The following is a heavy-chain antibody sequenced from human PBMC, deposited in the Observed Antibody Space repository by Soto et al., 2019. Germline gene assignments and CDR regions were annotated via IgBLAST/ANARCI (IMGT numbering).Heavy chain of an antibody. CDR3: ARTLNEWLLGLE. Sequence: QVKLVQSGGEVKKPGASVKISCKASGYTFSSYGISWLRKAPGQGLEWMGWSSAYNGNTNYAQKFQGRVTMTTDTSTSTAYMELRSLRSDDTAIYYCARTLNEWLLGLEWGQGTLVTVSS. J-gene: IGHJ4*02. V-gene: IGHV1-18*01. CDR1: GYTFSSYG. D-gene: IGHD3-3*01. CDR2: SSAYNGNT.